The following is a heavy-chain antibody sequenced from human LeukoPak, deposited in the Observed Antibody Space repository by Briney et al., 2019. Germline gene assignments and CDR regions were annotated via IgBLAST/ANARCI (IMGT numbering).Heavy chain of an antibody. D-gene: IGHD3-22*01. J-gene: IGHJ4*02. CDR3: AKALDSSGYPCDY. CDR1: GFRFSIYN. V-gene: IGHV3-48*01. CDR2: ISSGSDSI. Sequence: GGSLRLSCVASGFRFSIYNMNWVRQAPGNGLEWLSYISSGSDSIYYAVSVKSLFTISRDNANNSLYLQMNSLRAEDTAVYYCAKALDSSGYPCDYWGQGALVTVSS.